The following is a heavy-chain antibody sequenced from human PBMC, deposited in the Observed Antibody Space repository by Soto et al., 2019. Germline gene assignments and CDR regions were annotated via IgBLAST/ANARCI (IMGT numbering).Heavy chain of an antibody. V-gene: IGHV1-69*13. D-gene: IGHD4-17*01. J-gene: IGHJ4*02. CDR2: IIPIFGTA. Sequence: GASVKVSCKASGGTFSSYAISWVRQALGQGLEWMGGIIPIFGTANYAQKFQGRVTITADESTSTAYMELSSLRSEDTAVYYCARDLFDYGDYVSCYWGQGTLVTVSS. CDR1: GGTFSSYA. CDR3: ARDLFDYGDYVSCY.